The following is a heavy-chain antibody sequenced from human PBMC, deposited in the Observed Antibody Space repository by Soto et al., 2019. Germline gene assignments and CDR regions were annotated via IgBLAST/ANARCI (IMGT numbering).Heavy chain of an antibody. D-gene: IGHD3-10*01. Sequence: QVQLVQSGAEVKKPGASVKVSCKTSGYIFTNDNIHWVRQAPGRGLEWMGIINTSGGSASYAEKFEGRVTIARDTSMSAVYMEVSSLRSEDTAVYYCARWVYYSASDQASYVLDVWGQGTMVTVSS. CDR1: GYIFTNDN. J-gene: IGHJ3*01. CDR3: ARWVYYSASDQASYVLDV. CDR2: INTSGGSA. V-gene: IGHV1-46*01.